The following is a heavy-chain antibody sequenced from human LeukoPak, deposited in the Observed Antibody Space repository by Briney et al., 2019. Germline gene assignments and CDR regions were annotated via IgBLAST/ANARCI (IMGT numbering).Heavy chain of an antibody. V-gene: IGHV3-23*01. Sequence: GGSLRLSCAASGFTFSSYAMSWARQAPGKGLEWVSAISGSGGGTYYADSVKGRFTISRDNSKNTLYLQMNSLRAEDTAVYYCAKNLGYCSGGSCYGESYYYYGMDVWGQGTTVTVSS. CDR1: GFTFSSYA. CDR2: ISGSGGGT. D-gene: IGHD2-15*01. CDR3: AKNLGYCSGGSCYGESYYYYGMDV. J-gene: IGHJ6*02.